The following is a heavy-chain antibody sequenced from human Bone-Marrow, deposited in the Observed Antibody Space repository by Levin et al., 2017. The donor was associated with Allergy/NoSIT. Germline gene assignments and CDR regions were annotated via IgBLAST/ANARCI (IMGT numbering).Heavy chain of an antibody. CDR3: AREENDYDGGGRFRVAAY. CDR1: GGSFSGYE. J-gene: IGHJ4*02. V-gene: IGHV4-34*01. CDR2: VDHSDYP. D-gene: IGHD4-23*01. Sequence: SETLSLTCVVYGGSFSGYEWGWIRQSPGRGLEWIGEVDHSDYPKYNPSLKSRVTLSVDTSKNQLSLKLASVTAADTAVYYWAREENDYDGGGRFRVAAYWGQGTWVTVSS.